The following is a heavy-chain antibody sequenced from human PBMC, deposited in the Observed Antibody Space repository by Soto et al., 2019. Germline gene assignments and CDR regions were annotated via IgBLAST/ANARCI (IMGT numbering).Heavy chain of an antibody. J-gene: IGHJ6*02. CDR2: IAHDGSNA. CDR1: GFTFRNHA. V-gene: IGHV3-30-3*01. D-gene: IGHD2-15*01. Sequence: QVQLVESGGGVVQPGGSLRLSCAASGFTFRNHAMHWVRQAPGKGLECLAVIAHDGSNAFYRDSVKGRFTVSRDNSKNTLYLYMNSLSSEDTGVYYCARGDREDILVVVGARPGEYGTDIWGLGTTVIVSS. CDR3: ARGDREDILVVVGARPGEYGTDI.